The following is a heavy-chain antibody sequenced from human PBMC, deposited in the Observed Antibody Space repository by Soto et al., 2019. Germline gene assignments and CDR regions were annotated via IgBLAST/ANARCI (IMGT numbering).Heavy chain of an antibody. CDR1: GGSISSGDYY. CDR3: AREAPSKQWGYDSSGSSSSNWFDP. Sequence: QVQLQESGPGLVKPSQTLSLTCTVSGGSISSGDYYWSWIRQPPGKGLEWIGYIYYSGSTYYNPSLKSRVTISVDTSKNQFSLKLSSVTAADTAVYYCAREAPSKQWGYDSSGSSSSNWFDPWGQGTLVTVSS. D-gene: IGHD3-22*01. CDR2: IYYSGST. V-gene: IGHV4-30-4*01. J-gene: IGHJ5*02.